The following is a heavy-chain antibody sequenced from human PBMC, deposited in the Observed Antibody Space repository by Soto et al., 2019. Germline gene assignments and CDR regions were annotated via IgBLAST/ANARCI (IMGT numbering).Heavy chain of an antibody. Sequence: PSETLSLTCNVSGASVSHGYWSWIRQPPWKGLEWIGFMYFGGSFNYNPSLTSRATISVETSKNQFSLKLSSVTAADTAVYYCARVPSPWGQGTLVTVSS. CDR3: ARVPSP. CDR1: GASVSHGY. J-gene: IGHJ5*02. CDR2: MYFGGSF. V-gene: IGHV4-59*02.